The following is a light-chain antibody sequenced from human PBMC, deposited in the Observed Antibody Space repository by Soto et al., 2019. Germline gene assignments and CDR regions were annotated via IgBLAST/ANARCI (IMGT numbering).Light chain of an antibody. V-gene: IGLV2-14*01. Sequence: QSVLTQPASVSGSPGQSITISCTGTSSVVGGYNYVSWYQQHPGKAPKLMIYDVSNRPSGVSNRFSGSKSGNTASLTISGLQAEDEADYYCLSYANSDNYVFGTGTKVTVL. CDR1: SSVVGGYNY. CDR2: DVS. J-gene: IGLJ1*01. CDR3: LSYANSDNYV.